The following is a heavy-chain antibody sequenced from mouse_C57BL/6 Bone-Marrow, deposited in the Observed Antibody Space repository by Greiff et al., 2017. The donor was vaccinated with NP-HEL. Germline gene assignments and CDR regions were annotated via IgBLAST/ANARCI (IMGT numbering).Heavy chain of an antibody. CDR1: GYTFTSYW. J-gene: IGHJ4*01. D-gene: IGHD4-1*01. CDR2: IHPSDSDT. V-gene: IGHV1-74*01. Sequence: QVQLQQPGAELVKPGASVKVSCKASGYTFTSYWMHWVKQRPGQGLEWIGRIHPSDSDTNYNQKFKGKATLTVDQSSSTAYMQLSSLTSEDSAVYYCAIEVGTNAMYYWGQGTSGTVAS. CDR3: AIEVGTNAMYY.